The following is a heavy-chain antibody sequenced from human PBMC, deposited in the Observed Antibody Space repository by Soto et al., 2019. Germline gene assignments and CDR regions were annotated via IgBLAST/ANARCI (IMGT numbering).Heavy chain of an antibody. CDR3: ARSGYSYGPFDY. J-gene: IGHJ4*02. D-gene: IGHD5-18*01. V-gene: IGHV3-33*01. Sequence: GGSLRLSCAASGFTFSSYGMHWVRQAPGKGLEWVAVIWYDGSNKYYADSVKGRFTISRDNSKDTLYLQMNSLRAEDTAVYYCARSGYSYGPFDYWGQGTLVTVSS. CDR2: IWYDGSNK. CDR1: GFTFSSYG.